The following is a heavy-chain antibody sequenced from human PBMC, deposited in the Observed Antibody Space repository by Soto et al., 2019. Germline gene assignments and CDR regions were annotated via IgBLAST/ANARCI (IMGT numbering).Heavy chain of an antibody. CDR1: GFTFSSYS. D-gene: IGHD3-22*01. J-gene: IGHJ4*02. V-gene: IGHV3-72*01. Sequence: VVSLRISCAASGFTFSSYSMNWVRQAPGKGLEWVSSISTRNKANSYTTEYAASVKGRFTISRDDSKNSLYLQMNSLKTEDTAVYYCATGREYDDSSGYYRFDYWGQGSLVTV. CDR3: ATGREYDDSSGYYRFDY. CDR2: TRNKANSYTT.